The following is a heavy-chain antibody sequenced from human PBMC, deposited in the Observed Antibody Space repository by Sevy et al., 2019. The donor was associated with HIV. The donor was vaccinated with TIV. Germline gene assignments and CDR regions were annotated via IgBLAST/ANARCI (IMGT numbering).Heavy chain of an antibody. J-gene: IGHJ4*02. D-gene: IGHD3-10*01. Sequence: GESLKISCAASGFTFSNAWMSWVRQAPGKGLEWVGRIKSKTDGGTTDYAAPVKGRFTISRDDSKNTLYLQMNSLKTEDTAVYYCTTERLLWFGESDYWGQGTLVTVSS. CDR1: GFTFSNAW. CDR2: IKSKTDGGTT. CDR3: TTERLLWFGESDY. V-gene: IGHV3-15*01.